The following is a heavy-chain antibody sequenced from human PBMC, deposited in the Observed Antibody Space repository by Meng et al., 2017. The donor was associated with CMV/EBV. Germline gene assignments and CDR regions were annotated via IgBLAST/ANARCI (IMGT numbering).Heavy chain of an antibody. D-gene: IGHD2-15*01. CDR3: AGYSEPDY. CDR1: GLTFRCYA. J-gene: IGHJ4*02. V-gene: IGHV3-30-3*02. CDR2: ISYDGRNK. Sequence: GRVMESWGSVFHAGSSLTLSWAGEGLTFRCYAIHWVPQAPGKGLVWMVIISYDGRNKYYTDSVKGRSNISIDNYKNTLYLQTNSLRAEDTAVYYCAGYSEPDYWGQGTLVTVSS.